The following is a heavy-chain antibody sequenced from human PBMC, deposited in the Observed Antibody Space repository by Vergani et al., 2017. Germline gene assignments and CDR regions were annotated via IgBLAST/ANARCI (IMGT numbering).Heavy chain of an antibody. J-gene: IGHJ2*01. D-gene: IGHD6-13*01. Sequence: QVQLQESGPGLVKPSETLSLTCTVSGGSVSSGSYYWSWIRQPPGKGLEWIGSIYSSGSTYYDPSLKTRVTISVDTSKNPFSLKLSSVTAADTAVYYCARQAFGYSIPWYFDLWGRGTLVTVSS. CDR3: ARQAFGYSIPWYFDL. CDR1: GGSVSSGSYY. V-gene: IGHV4-39*01. CDR2: IYSSGST.